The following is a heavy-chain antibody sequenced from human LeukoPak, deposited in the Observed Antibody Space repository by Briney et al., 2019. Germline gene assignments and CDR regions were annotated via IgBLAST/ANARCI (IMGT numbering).Heavy chain of an antibody. V-gene: IGHV4-4*07. Sequence: SETLSLTCTVSGGSISSYYWSWIRQPAGKGLEWIGRIYISGSTNYNPSLKSRVTISVDTSKNQFSLKLSSVTAADTAVYYCARDHREMATFDYWGQGTLVTVSS. CDR1: GGSISSYY. CDR2: IYISGST. J-gene: IGHJ4*02. D-gene: IGHD5-24*01. CDR3: ARDHREMATFDY.